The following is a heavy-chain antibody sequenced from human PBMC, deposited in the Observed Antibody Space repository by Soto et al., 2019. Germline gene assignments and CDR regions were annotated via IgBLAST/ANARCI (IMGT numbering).Heavy chain of an antibody. J-gene: IGHJ4*02. CDR2: IYYSGRN. V-gene: IGHV4-30-4*01. Sequence: SETLSLTCTVSGGSISSGDYYWSWIRQPPGKGLEWTAYIYYSGRNYYNPSLKSRVTISIDTSKNQFSLKLSSVTAADTAVYYCAGRYGSCFDYWGQGTLVTVSS. CDR3: AGRYGSCFDY. CDR1: GGSISSGDYY. D-gene: IGHD5-18*01.